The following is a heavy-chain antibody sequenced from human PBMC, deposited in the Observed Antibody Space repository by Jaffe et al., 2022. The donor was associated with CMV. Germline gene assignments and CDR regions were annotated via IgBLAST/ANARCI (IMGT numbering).Heavy chain of an antibody. J-gene: IGHJ6*03. Sequence: QVQLQESGPGLVEPSETLTLTCSVSGASINNYYWSWIRHSPGKGPEWIGYVYPSGDTNYNHLLKSRVRISLDKSKSQFSLEVTSVTVADTAVYYCARVGPQQLERSFYYVDIWGNGTTVTVAS. D-gene: IGHD1-1*01. V-gene: IGHV4-59*01. CDR1: GASINNYY. CDR2: VYPSGDT. CDR3: ARVGPQQLERSFYYVDI.